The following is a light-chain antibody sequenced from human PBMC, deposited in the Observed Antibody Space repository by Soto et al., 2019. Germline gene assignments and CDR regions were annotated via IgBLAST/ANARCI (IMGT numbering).Light chain of an antibody. CDR2: DNI. CDR1: NSNIGAHYD. Sequence: QSVLTQPPSVSGTPGQRVTISCTGSNSNIGAHYDVHWYQQLPATAPKLLIRDNIKQPSGVPDRFSGSKAGTSASLAITGLQSEDEADYYCQAYDNSLSGVVFGGGTKVTVL. J-gene: IGLJ2*01. CDR3: QAYDNSLSGVV. V-gene: IGLV1-40*01.